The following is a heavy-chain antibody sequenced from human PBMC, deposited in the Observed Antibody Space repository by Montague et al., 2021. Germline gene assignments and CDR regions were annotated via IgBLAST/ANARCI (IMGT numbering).Heavy chain of an antibody. CDR1: GGAISSFY. Sequence: SETLSLTCTVSGGAISSFYWHWIRHSPGKGMEWIGEIYYNGNTKYDPSLKSRVTMSVDTSKNQFSLRLSSVTVADTAVSYCARGWGAFDSWGQGTLVTVSS. V-gene: IGHV4-59*01. D-gene: IGHD3-16*01. CDR3: ARGWGAFDS. J-gene: IGHJ4*02. CDR2: IYYNGNT.